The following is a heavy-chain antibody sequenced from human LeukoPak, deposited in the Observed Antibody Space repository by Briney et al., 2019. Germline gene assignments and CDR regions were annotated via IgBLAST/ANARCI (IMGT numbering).Heavy chain of an antibody. J-gene: IGHJ1*01. CDR2: ISSSGGGT. CDR1: GCSFSNYA. V-gene: IGHV3-23*01. CDR3: ARGIYSDYDH. D-gene: IGHD4-11*01. Sequence: GGSLRLSCAASGCSFSNYATCWGRQAPGKGLEWVSAISSSGGGTYYADSVKGRFTISRDNSKDTLYLQMNSLRAEDTAVYYCARGIYSDYDHWGQGTLVTVST.